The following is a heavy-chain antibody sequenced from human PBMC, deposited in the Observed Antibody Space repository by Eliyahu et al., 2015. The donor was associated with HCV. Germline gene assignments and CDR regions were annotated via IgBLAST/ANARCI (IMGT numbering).Heavy chain of an antibody. CDR2: ISXSSSYI. J-gene: IGHJ6*02. V-gene: IGHV3-21*01. CDR1: VFTFSXYX. D-gene: IGHD3-10*01. CDR3: ARSYYYGSGIPWGVYYYYGMDV. Sequence: EVQLVESGGGLVKPGGSLRLSCAASVFTFSXYXMXCVRQAPGKGLEWVSSISXSSSYIYYADSVKGRFTISRDNAKNSLYLQMNSLRAEDTAVYYCARSYYYGSGIPWGVYYYYGMDVWGQGTTVTVSS.